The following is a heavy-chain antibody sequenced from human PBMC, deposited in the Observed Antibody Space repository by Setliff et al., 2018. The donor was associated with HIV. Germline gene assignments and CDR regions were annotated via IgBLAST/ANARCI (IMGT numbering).Heavy chain of an antibody. V-gene: IGHV3-30*02. D-gene: IGHD3-10*01. CDR3: AKGAAGSGSSPIDY. CDR2: IRYDGSNK. CDR1: GFTFSNYD. Sequence: GGSLRLSCAASGFTFSNYDMHWVRQAPGKGLEWVAFIRYDGSNKYYGDSVKGRFTLSRDNSENTLYLQMNSLRAEDTTIYYCAKGAAGSGSSPIDYWGQGTLVTVSS. J-gene: IGHJ4*02.